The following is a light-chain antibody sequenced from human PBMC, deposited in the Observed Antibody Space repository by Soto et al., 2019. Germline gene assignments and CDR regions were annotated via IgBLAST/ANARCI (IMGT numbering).Light chain of an antibody. Sequence: EIVLTQSPGTRSLSPGERATLSCRASQSVSSSFLAWYQQKPGQAPRLLIFGASSRATGIPDRFSGSGSGTDFTLTISRLEPEDFAVYYCQQYGSSGSTFGQGTKVEIK. CDR2: GAS. V-gene: IGKV3-20*01. J-gene: IGKJ1*01. CDR1: QSVSSSF. CDR3: QQYGSSGST.